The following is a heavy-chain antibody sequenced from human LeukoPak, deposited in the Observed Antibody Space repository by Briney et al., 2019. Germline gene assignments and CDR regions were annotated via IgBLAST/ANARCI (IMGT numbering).Heavy chain of an antibody. CDR3: ARFSVSSLAQNWFEP. CDR2: IYPDDSQT. D-gene: IGHD1-1*01. J-gene: IGHJ5*02. CDR1: GYSFFAYW. V-gene: IGHV5-51*01. Sequence: GESLKISCKGSGYSFFAYWIAWVRQMPGKGLEWMGIIYPDDSQTRYSPSFEGQVTISADKSISTAYLQWISLKPSDTAMYYCARFSVSSLAQNWFEPWGQGTLVTVSS.